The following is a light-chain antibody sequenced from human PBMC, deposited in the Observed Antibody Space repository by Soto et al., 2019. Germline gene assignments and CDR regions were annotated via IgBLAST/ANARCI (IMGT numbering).Light chain of an antibody. CDR2: DAS. CDR3: QQRTNWPPWT. V-gene: IGKV3-11*01. Sequence: EIVLTQSPATLYLSPGERATLSCRASQSVSSYLAWYQQKPGQAPRLLIYDASNRATGIPAKFSGSGSGADFTLTISSLEPEDFAVYYCQQRTNWPPWTFGQRTKVEIK. CDR1: QSVSSY. J-gene: IGKJ1*01.